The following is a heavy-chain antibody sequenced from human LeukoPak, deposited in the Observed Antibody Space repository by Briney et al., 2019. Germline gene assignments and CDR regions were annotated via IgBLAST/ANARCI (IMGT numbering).Heavy chain of an antibody. Sequence: GESLKISCKGSGYSFTSYWIAWVRPMPGKGREWMGIIYPDDSDTRYSPSFQGQVTISADKSISTAYLQWSSLKASDTAVFYCARHDSSSWSTSDYWGQGTLVTVSS. CDR1: GYSFTSYW. CDR3: ARHDSSSWSTSDY. J-gene: IGHJ4*02. D-gene: IGHD6-13*01. V-gene: IGHV5-51*01. CDR2: IYPDDSDT.